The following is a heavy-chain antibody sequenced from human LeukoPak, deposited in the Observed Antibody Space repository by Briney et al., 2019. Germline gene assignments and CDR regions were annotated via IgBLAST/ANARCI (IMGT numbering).Heavy chain of an antibody. Sequence: SGGSLRLSCAASGFTFSSYSMNWVRQAPGKGLEWVSSISSSSSYIYYADSVKGRFTISRDNAKNSLYLQMNSLRAEDTAVYYCAKPPPYSSGWGTDYWGQGTLVTVSS. CDR2: ISSSSSYI. V-gene: IGHV3-21*04. J-gene: IGHJ4*02. CDR3: AKPPPYSSGWGTDY. CDR1: GFTFSSYS. D-gene: IGHD6-19*01.